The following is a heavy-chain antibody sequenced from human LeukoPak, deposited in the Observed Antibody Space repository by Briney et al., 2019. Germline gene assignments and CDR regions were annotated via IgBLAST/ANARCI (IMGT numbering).Heavy chain of an antibody. CDR3: AGRLLLPGLNWGVDY. J-gene: IGHJ4*02. CDR1: GFTFSSYW. D-gene: IGHD7-27*01. CDR2: IKQDGSEK. Sequence: PGGSLRLSCAASGFTFSSYWMSWVRQAPGKGLEWVANIKQDGSEKYYVDSVKGRFTTSRDNAKNSLYLQMNSLRAEGTAVYYCAGRLLLPGLNWGVDYWGQGTLVTVSS. V-gene: IGHV3-7*01.